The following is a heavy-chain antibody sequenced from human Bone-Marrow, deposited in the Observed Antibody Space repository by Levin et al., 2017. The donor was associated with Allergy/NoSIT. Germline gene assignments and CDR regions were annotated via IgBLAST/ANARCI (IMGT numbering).Heavy chain of an antibody. CDR2: ISGSGGST. V-gene: IGHV3-23*01. J-gene: IGHJ5*02. D-gene: IGHD1-26*01. Sequence: GGSLRLSCAASGFTFSSYAMSWVRQAPGKGLEWVSGISGSGGSTYYADSVKGRFTISRDKSKNTLVLQMNSLRAEDTAVYYCAKGGSFYPHYNWFDPWGQGTLVTVSS. CDR3: AKGGSFYPHYNWFDP. CDR1: GFTFSSYA.